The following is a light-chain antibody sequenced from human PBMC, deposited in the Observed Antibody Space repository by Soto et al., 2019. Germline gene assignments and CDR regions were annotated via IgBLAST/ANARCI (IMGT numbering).Light chain of an antibody. J-gene: IGKJ2*01. Sequence: EIVLTQSPGTLSLSPGERATLSCRASQSVNNNYLAWYQQKPGQAPRLLIYDASSRATGIPDMFSGSGSGPDFTLTISRLEPEDFAVYYCQQYGSSQYTFGQGTKLEIK. CDR1: QSVNNNY. CDR3: QQYGSSQYT. CDR2: DAS. V-gene: IGKV3-20*01.